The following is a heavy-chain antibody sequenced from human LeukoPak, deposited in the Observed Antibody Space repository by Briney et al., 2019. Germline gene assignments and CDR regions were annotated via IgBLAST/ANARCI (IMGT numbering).Heavy chain of an antibody. CDR1: GYTFTGYY. CDR3: ARRKVGATYYFDY. Sequence: ASVKVSCKASGYTFTGYYMHWVRQAPGQGLEWMGWINPNSGGTNYAQKFQGRVTMTRDTSISTAYMELSRLRSDDTAVYYCARRKVGATYYFDYWGQGTLVTVSS. CDR2: INPNSGGT. J-gene: IGHJ4*02. D-gene: IGHD1-26*01. V-gene: IGHV1-2*02.